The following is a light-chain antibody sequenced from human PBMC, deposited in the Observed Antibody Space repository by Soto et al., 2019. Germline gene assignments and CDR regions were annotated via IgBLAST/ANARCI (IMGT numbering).Light chain of an antibody. CDR1: QSVSSSY. J-gene: IGKJ1*01. V-gene: IGKV3-20*01. CDR2: GAS. CDR3: QQYGISPT. Sequence: EIVLTQSPGTLSLSPGGRATLSCRASQSVSSSYLAWYQQKPGQAPRLLIYGASSRTTGIPDRFSGSGSGTDFTLTISTLEPEDFEVYSCQQYGISPTIGQRTKVEVK.